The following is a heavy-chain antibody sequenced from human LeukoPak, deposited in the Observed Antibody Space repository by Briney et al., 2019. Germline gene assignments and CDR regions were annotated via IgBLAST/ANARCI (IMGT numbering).Heavy chain of an antibody. J-gene: IGHJ5*02. CDR3: ARVPYGSGDYTGAS. CDR1: GYSFTSYW. CDR2: FYPGDSDS. V-gene: IGHV5-51*01. Sequence: RGESLKISCKGSGYSFTSYWIGWVRQMPGKGLEWMGIFYPGDSDSRYSPSFQGQVTFSADKSIGTAYLQWSSLKASDTAMYYCARVPYGSGDYTGASWGQGTLVTVSS. D-gene: IGHD3-10*01.